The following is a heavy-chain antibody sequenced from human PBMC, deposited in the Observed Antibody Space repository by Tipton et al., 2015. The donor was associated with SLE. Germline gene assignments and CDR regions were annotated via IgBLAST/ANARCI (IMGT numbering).Heavy chain of an antibody. CDR1: GGSFSGYY. CDR2: INHSGST. V-gene: IGHV4-34*01. Sequence: TLSLTCAVYGGSFSGYYWSWIRQPPGKGLEWIGEINHSGSTNYNPSLKSRVTISVDTSKNQFSLKLSSVTAADTAVYYCARDKGRSPDFGVVIYYFDYWGQGTLVTVSS. CDR3: ARDKGRSPDFGVVIYYFDY. J-gene: IGHJ4*02. D-gene: IGHD3-3*01.